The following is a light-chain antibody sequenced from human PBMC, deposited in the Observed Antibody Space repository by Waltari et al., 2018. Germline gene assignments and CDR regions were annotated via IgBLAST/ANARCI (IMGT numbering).Light chain of an antibody. Sequence: LVLTQSPSASAPLRASVKLTGTLSSGSSSTVIAWLPQQPGKGPGDLMTVTSDGSHRKGDDIPDRFSASKSGTECQLTISSLQSEDEADYFCQTGGHGTWVFGGGTKLTVL. CDR1: SGSSSTV. CDR2: VTSDGSH. V-gene: IGLV4-69*01. J-gene: IGLJ3*02. CDR3: QTGGHGTWV.